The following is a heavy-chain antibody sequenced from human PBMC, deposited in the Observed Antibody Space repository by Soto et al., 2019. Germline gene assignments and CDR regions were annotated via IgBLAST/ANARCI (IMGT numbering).Heavy chain of an antibody. D-gene: IGHD2-2*01. J-gene: IGHJ4*02. CDR3: ARHGGEVVPAAISFDY. CDR1: GGSISSYY. CDR2: IYYSGST. V-gene: IGHV4-59*08. Sequence: QVQLQESGPGLVKPSETLSLTCTVSGGSISSYYWSWIRQPPGKGLEWIGYIYYSGSTNYNPSLKSRVTISVDTSKNQFSLKLSSVTAADTAVYYCARHGGEVVPAAISFDYWGQGTLVTVSS.